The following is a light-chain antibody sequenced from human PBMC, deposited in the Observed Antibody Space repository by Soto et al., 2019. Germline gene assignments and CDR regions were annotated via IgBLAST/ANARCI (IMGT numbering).Light chain of an antibody. CDR3: AAWDNSLVGGPA. Sequence: QSVLTQPPSASGTPGQRVTISCSGSNSNIGSKYVYWYQQLPGTAPELLLYRNNQRPSGVPDRFSGSKSGTSASLAISGLRSEDEADYYCAAWDNSLVGGPAFGGGTQLTVL. V-gene: IGLV1-47*01. J-gene: IGLJ2*01. CDR1: NSNIGSKY. CDR2: RNN.